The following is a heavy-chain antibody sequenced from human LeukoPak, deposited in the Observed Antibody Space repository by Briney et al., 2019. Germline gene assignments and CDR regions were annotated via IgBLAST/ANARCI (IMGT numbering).Heavy chain of an antibody. D-gene: IGHD1-26*01. Sequence: SETLSLTCAVSGYSISSGYYWGWIRQPPGEGLEWIGSIYHSGSTYYNPSLKSRVTISVDTSKNQFSLKLSSVTAADTAVYYCARWGSGSSFDYWGQGTLVTVSS. V-gene: IGHV4-38-2*01. J-gene: IGHJ4*02. CDR2: IYHSGST. CDR3: ARWGSGSSFDY. CDR1: GYSISSGYY.